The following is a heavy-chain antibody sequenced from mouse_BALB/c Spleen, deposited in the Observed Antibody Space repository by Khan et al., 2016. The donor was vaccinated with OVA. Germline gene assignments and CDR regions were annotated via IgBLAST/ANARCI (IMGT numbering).Heavy chain of an antibody. CDR1: GFTFSNYT. J-gene: IGHJ4*01. CDR3: ARLDTLYAMDY. V-gene: IGHV5-12-2*01. Sequence: EVELVESGGGLVQPGGSLKLSCAASGFTFSNYTMSWVRQTPEKRLEWVASISTGGGTTYYPDTVKGRFTISRDNAKNTLYLQMSSLKSEDTAMYYCARLDTLYAMDYWGQGTSVTVSS. CDR2: ISTGGGTT.